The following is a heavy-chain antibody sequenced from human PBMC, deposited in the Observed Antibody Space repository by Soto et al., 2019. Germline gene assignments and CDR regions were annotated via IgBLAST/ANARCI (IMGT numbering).Heavy chain of an antibody. V-gene: IGHV4-34*01. J-gene: IGHJ6*02. D-gene: IGHD2-21*01. Sequence: QVQLQQWGAGLLKPSETLSLSCAVYGGSFSGYYWSWIRQPPGKGLEWIGEINHSGSTNYNPSLKSRVTISVHTSKNQFSLKLSSVTAADTAVYYCARGFSAGGQVGIDYYYGMDVWGQRTTVTVSS. CDR2: INHSGST. CDR1: GGSFSGYY. CDR3: ARGFSAGGQVGIDYYYGMDV.